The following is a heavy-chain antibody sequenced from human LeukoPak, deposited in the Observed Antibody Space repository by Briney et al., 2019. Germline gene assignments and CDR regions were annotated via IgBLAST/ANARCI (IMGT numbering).Heavy chain of an antibody. CDR1: GGTFSSYA. D-gene: IGHD2-15*01. V-gene: IGHV1-2*06. CDR2: INPNSGGT. CDR3: AREGRVVVVAAGFDY. J-gene: IGHJ4*02. Sequence: GASVKVSCKASGGTFSSYAISWVRQAPGQGLEWMGRINPNSGGTNYAQKFQGRVTMTRDTSISTAYMELSRLRSDDTAVYYCAREGRVVVVAAGFDYWGQGTLVTVSS.